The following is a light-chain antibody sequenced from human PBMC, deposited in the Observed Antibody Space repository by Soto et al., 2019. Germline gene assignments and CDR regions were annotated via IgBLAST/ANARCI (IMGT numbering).Light chain of an antibody. CDR2: GAS. J-gene: IGKJ1*01. CDR1: QSVSSSY. V-gene: IGKV3-20*01. CDR3: QQYCSSRWT. Sequence: EIVLTQSPGTLSLSPGERATLSCRASQSVSSSYLAWYQQNRGKAPRLLIYGASSRDPGIPDRFGGSGSGTDFTLTISRLEPEDFAVYYCQQYCSSRWTFGQGTKVEIK.